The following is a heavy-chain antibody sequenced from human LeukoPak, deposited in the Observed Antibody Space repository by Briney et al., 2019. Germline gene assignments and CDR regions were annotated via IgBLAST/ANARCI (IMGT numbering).Heavy chain of an antibody. CDR1: GGSFSGYY. D-gene: IGHD2-2*01. CDR3: ARGLPAAHYYYYYMDV. J-gene: IGHJ6*03. Sequence: SETLSLTCAVYGGSFSGYYWSWIRQPPGKGLEWIGEINHSGSTNYNPSLKSRVTISVDTSKNQFSPKLSSVTAADTAVYYCARGLPAAHYYYYYMDVWGKGTTVTVSS. CDR2: INHSGST. V-gene: IGHV4-34*01.